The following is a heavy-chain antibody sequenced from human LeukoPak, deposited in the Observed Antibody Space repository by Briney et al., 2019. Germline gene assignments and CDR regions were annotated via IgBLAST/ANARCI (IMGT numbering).Heavy chain of an antibody. CDR2: IYSGGGT. D-gene: IGHD2-15*01. J-gene: IGHJ4*02. Sequence: GGSLRLSCAVSGFTVSNNYMSWVRQAPGKGLEWVSVIYSGGGTFYSDSVKGRFTISRDSSKNTLYLQLNSLRADDTAVYYCSTRILTERNDYWGQGTLVTVSS. CDR3: STRILTERNDY. CDR1: GFTVSNNY. V-gene: IGHV3-53*01.